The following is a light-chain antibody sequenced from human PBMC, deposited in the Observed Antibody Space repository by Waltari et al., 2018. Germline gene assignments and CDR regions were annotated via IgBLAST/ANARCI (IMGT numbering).Light chain of an antibody. V-gene: IGKV1-5*03. CDR3: QEYDSLPIT. CDR2: KAS. CDR1: HYVKNN. J-gene: IGKJ4*01. Sequence: DIQITSSPSTLSASVGDRVTITCRASHYVKNNLACHQQKPGKAPKVLIHKASRLESGVPSRFSGSGFGTEFTLTISSLQPDDFATYYCQEYDSLPITFGGGTKVDIK.